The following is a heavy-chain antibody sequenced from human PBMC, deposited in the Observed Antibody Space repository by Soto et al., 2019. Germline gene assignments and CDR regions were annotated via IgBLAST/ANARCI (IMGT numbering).Heavy chain of an antibody. Sequence: EVQLVESGGGLVKPGGSLRLSCAASGFTFSSYSMNWVRQAPWKGLEWVSSISSSSTYIYYADSVKGRFTISRDNAKNSLYLQMNSLRAEDTALYYCAVIGVVAATHWFDPWGQGTLVTVSS. CDR1: GFTFSSYS. J-gene: IGHJ5*02. V-gene: IGHV3-21*01. CDR3: AVIGVVAATHWFDP. CDR2: ISSSSTYI. D-gene: IGHD2-15*01.